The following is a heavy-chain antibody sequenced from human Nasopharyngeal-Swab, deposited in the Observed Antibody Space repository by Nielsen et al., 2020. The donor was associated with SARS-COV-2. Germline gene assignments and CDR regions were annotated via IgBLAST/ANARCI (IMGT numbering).Heavy chain of an antibody. CDR2: VVPEDGEP. V-gene: IGHV1-24*01. D-gene: IGHD1-26*01. J-gene: IGHJ4*02. Sequence: ASVKVSCKVSGYTLTVLPIHWVRQAPGKGLEWMGTVVPEDGEPIYAQNFQGRVTMTEDTSTYTAYLELSSLRSEDTAVYYCARDVAIVGATLDNWGQGTLVTVSS. CDR3: ARDVAIVGATLDN. CDR1: GYTLTVLP.